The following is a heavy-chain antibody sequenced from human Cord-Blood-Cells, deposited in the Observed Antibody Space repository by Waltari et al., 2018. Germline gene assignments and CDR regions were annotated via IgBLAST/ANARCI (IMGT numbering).Heavy chain of an antibody. D-gene: IGHD2-2*01. CDR1: GYSISSGYY. CDR2: IYHSGST. J-gene: IGHJ5*02. V-gene: IGHV4-38-2*02. Sequence: QVQLQESGPGLVKPSETLSLTCTVSGYSISSGYYWGWIRQPPGKGLEWIGSIYHSGSTYYNPSLNSRVTISVDTSKNQFSLKLSSVTAADTAVYYCARDLVGGYCSSTSCSEGPWGQGTLVTVSS. CDR3: ARDLVGGYCSSTSCSEGP.